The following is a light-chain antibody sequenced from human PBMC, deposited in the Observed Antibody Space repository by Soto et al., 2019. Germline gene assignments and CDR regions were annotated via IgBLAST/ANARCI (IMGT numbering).Light chain of an antibody. V-gene: IGLV2-8*01. J-gene: IGLJ1*01. Sequence: QSVLTQPPSASGSPGQSVTISCNGTSSDVGGYKYVSWYQQHPGKAPKLMIFEVNKRPSGVPDRFSGSKSGNTASLTVSGLQAEDEADYYCSSYAGINNLGVFGTGTKLTVL. CDR1: SSDVGGYKY. CDR2: EVN. CDR3: SSYAGINNLGV.